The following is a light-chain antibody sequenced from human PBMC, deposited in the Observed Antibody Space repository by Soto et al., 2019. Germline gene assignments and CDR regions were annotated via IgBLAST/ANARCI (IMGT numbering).Light chain of an antibody. J-gene: IGKJ1*01. V-gene: IGKV3-20*01. CDR3: QQYGDSPWT. CDR1: QRVSNNY. Sequence: EIVLTQSPGTLSLSPGERATLSCRSSQRVSNNYLAWYQQKPGQAPRLLIYGSSNRATGIPDRFSGSGSGTKLTLTISRLEPEDWAVYHCQQYGDSPWTFGKGTKVDI. CDR2: GSS.